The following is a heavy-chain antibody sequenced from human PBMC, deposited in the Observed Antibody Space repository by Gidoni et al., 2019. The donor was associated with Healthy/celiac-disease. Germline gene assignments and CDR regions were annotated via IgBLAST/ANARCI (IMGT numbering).Heavy chain of an antibody. CDR1: GGSISSGGYY. V-gene: IGHV4-31*03. Sequence: QVQLQESGPGLVKPSQTLSLTCTVSGGSISSGGYYWSWIRQHPGKGLEWIGYIYYSGSTYYNPSLKSRVTISVDTSKNQFSLKLSSVTAADTAVYYCARSRVMVYAIEVMPFDYWGQGTLVTVSS. D-gene: IGHD2-8*01. CDR2: IYYSGST. J-gene: IGHJ4*02. CDR3: ARSRVMVYAIEVMPFDY.